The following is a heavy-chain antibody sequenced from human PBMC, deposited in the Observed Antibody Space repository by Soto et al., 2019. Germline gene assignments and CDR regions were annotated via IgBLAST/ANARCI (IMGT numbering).Heavy chain of an antibody. CDR3: SRRAPEGFDP. Sequence: SETLSLTCAVSGGSIGTSAYYWGWIRQAPGKGLEWIGSINHSGNTYLSPSLKDRVTMSVDTSKNSFSLKLRSATAADTGLYDCSRRAPEGFDPWGQGTLGTVSS. V-gene: IGHV4-39*01. J-gene: IGHJ5*02. CDR1: GGSIGTSAYY. CDR2: INHSGNT.